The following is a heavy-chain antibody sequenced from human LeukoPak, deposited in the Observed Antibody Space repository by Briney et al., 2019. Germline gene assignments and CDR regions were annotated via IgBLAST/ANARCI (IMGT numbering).Heavy chain of an antibody. D-gene: IGHD2-21*02. CDR3: AKSHHVTSIDY. Sequence: GTLVLSCAASGFTFSHYGMTWVRQAPGKGLEWVSAISGSGGSTYYAGSVKGRFTTSRDNSKNTLYLQMNSLRADDTAVYYCAKSHHVTSIDYWGQGTLVTVSS. CDR2: ISGSGGST. CDR1: GFTFSHYG. V-gene: IGHV3-23*01. J-gene: IGHJ4*02.